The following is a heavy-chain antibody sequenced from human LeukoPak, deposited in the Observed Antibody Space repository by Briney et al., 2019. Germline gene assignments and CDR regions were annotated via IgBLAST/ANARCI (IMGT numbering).Heavy chain of an antibody. Sequence: SQTLSLTCAISGDSVSSNSAAWNWIRQSPSRGLEWLGRTYYRSKWYNDYAVSVKSRITINPDTSKNQFSLQLNSVTPEDTAVYYCARDRFISSSWYWVRGPYGMDVWGQGTTVTVSS. D-gene: IGHD6-13*01. V-gene: IGHV6-1*01. CDR3: ARDRFISSSWYWVRGPYGMDV. J-gene: IGHJ6*02. CDR1: GDSVSSNSAA. CDR2: TYYRSKWYN.